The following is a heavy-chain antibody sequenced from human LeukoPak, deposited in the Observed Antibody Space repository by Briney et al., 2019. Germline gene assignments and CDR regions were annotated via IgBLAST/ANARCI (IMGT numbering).Heavy chain of an antibody. D-gene: IGHD3-3*01. CDR2: INPKSGGT. V-gene: IGHV1-2*02. CDR3: ASAAFWSEYFQH. Sequence: ASVKVSCKASGYIFTDYYMHWVRQAPGQGLEWMGWINPKSGGTNYAQKFQGRVTMTRDTSISTGHMELSRLRTDDTAVYYCASAAFWSEYFQHWGQGTLVTASS. CDR1: GYIFTDYY. J-gene: IGHJ1*01.